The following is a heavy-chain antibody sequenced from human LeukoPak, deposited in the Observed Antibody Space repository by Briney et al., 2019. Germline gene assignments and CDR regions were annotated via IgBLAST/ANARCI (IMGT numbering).Heavy chain of an antibody. Sequence: PSETLSLTRAVYGGSFSGYYWSWIRQPPGKGLEWIGYIYYSGSTNYNPSLKSRVTISVDTSKNQFSLKLSSVTAADTAVYYCARVGVVVTAIPRYFDYWGQGTLVTVSS. D-gene: IGHD2-21*02. V-gene: IGHV4-59*01. CDR1: GGSFSGYY. J-gene: IGHJ4*02. CDR3: ARVGVVVTAIPRYFDY. CDR2: IYYSGST.